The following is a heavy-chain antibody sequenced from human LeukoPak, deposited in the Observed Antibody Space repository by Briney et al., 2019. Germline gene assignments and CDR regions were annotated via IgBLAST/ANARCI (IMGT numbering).Heavy chain of an antibody. CDR3: ARWVRDIIMVVAAIKGFDY. V-gene: IGHV4-39*07. CDR1: GGSISSSSYY. CDR2: IYYSGST. Sequence: PSETLSLTCTVSGGSISSSSYYWGWIRQPPGKGLEWIGSIYYSGSTYYNPSLKSRVTISVDTSKNQFSLKLSSMTAADTAVYYCARWVRDIIMVVAAIKGFDYWGQGTLVTVSS. J-gene: IGHJ4*02. D-gene: IGHD2-15*01.